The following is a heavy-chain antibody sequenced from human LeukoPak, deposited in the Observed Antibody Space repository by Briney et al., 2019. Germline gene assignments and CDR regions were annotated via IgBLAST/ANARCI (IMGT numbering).Heavy chain of an antibody. J-gene: IGHJ3*02. CDR1: GYTFTSDG. V-gene: IGHV1-18*04. CDR3: ARSPDYDIWPGYWGTVAFDI. Sequence: GASLKVSCKASGYTFTSDGISSVRQAPGQGVEWMGWISAYNGNTNSAQTPQGRVTMTTDTSTSTAYMELRSLRSDNAAVYYSARSPDYDIWPGYWGTVAFDIRGQGTIVTVSP. CDR2: ISAYNGNT. D-gene: IGHD3-9*01.